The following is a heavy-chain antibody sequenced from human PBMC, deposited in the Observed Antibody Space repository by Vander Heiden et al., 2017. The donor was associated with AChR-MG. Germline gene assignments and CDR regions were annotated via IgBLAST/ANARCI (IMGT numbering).Heavy chain of an antibody. J-gene: IGHJ6*02. CDR1: GFTFSSFS. Sequence: EVQLVESGGGLVQPGESLRLSCAASGFTFSSFSMNWVRQAPGKGLEWVSYIAYSSTIIYYADSVKSRFTISRDNAQNSLYLQMNSLRDDDTAVYYCARDMGVAFGMDVWGQGTTVTVSS. V-gene: IGHV3-48*02. CDR2: IAYSSTII. CDR3: ARDMGVAFGMDV.